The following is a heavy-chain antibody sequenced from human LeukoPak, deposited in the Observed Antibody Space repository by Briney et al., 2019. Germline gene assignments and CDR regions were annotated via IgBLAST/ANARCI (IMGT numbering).Heavy chain of an antibody. CDR1: GYTFTGYY. J-gene: IGHJ4*02. V-gene: IGHV1-2*02. CDR3: ARAMAARLHYFDY. D-gene: IGHD6-6*01. CDR2: INPNSGGT. Sequence: ASVKVSCKASGYTFTGYYMHWVRQAPGQGLEWMGWINPNSGGTNYAQKFQGRVTITRDTSISTAYMELSRLRSDDTAVYYCARAMAARLHYFDYWGQGTLVTVSS.